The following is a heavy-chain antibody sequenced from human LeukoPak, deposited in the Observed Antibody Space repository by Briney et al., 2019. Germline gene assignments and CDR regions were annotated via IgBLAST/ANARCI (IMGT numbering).Heavy chain of an antibody. CDR3: ANLDPTKGAFDI. D-gene: IGHD1-1*01. J-gene: IGHJ3*02. V-gene: IGHV3-33*06. Sequence: PGGSLRLSCAASGFTFSSYGMHWVRQAPGKGLEWVAVIWYDGSNKYYADSVKGRFTISRDNSKNTLYLQMNSLRAEDTAVYYCANLDPTKGAFDIWGQGTMVTVSS. CDR2: IWYDGSNK. CDR1: GFTFSSYG.